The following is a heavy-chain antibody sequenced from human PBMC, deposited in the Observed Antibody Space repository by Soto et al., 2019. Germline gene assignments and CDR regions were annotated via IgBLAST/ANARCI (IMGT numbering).Heavy chain of an antibody. V-gene: IGHV4-34*01. J-gene: IGHJ6*02. Sequence: QVRLQQWGTGLLKPSETLSLTCAVYGGSFSDYYWSWIRQPPGKGLEWIGEINHSGRTNYNPSLKRRVTISIDTSKNQFSLKLTSVTAADSAMYYWARDDELRYLDWLYYSALDVWGQGNTVTVSS. CDR3: ARDDELRYLDWLYYSALDV. CDR2: INHSGRT. D-gene: IGHD3-9*01. CDR1: GGSFSDYY.